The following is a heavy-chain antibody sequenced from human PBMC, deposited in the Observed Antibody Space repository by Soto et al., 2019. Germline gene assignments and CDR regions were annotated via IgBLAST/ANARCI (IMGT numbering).Heavy chain of an antibody. D-gene: IGHD6-13*01. Sequence: QVQLVQSGAEVQKPGSSVKVSCKASGGTFSSYAISWVRQAPGQGLEWMGGIIPIFGTANYAQKLQGRVTINADESTSTAYMELSSLRSEDTAVYYCASSRGYSSSHTYFDYWGQGTLVTVSS. J-gene: IGHJ4*02. CDR2: IIPIFGTA. CDR3: ASSRGYSSSHTYFDY. CDR1: GGTFSSYA. V-gene: IGHV1-69*01.